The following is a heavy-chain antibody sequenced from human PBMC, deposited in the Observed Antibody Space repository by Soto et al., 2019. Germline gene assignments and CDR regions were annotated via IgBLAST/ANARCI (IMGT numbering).Heavy chain of an antibody. CDR1: GFSISSYS. D-gene: IGHD2-15*01. V-gene: IGHV3-48*02. Sequence: GGSLRLSCAASGFSISSYSMNWVRQAPGKGLEWVSYISSSSSTIYYADSVKGRFTISRDNAKNSLYLQMNSLRDEDTAVYYCARGTHYCSGGTCSPLMDVWGQGTTVTVSS. J-gene: IGHJ6*02. CDR2: ISSSSSTI. CDR3: ARGTHYCSGGTCSPLMDV.